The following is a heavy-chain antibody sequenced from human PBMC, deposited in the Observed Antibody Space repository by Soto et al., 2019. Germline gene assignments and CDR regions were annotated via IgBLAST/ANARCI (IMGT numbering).Heavy chain of an antibody. D-gene: IGHD4-17*01. V-gene: IGHV3-23*01. CDR2: ISGSGGST. CDR3: AKDFLAPPDDYGGNVVNWFDP. Sequence: GGSLRLSCAASGFTFSSYAMSWVRQAPGKGLEWVSAISGSGGSTYYADSGKGRFTISRDNSKNTLYLQMNSLRAEDTAVYYCAKDFLAPPDDYGGNVVNWFDPWGQGTLVTVS. J-gene: IGHJ5*02. CDR1: GFTFSSYA.